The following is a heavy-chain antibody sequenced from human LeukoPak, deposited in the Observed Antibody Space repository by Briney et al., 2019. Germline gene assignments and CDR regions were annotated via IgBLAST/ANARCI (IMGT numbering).Heavy chain of an antibody. V-gene: IGHV4-4*07. CDR3: ARGELQNWFDP. J-gene: IGHJ5*02. CDR1: GDSVGSSHW. Sequence: SGTLSLTCVVSGDSVGSSHWWSWVRPPAGKGLEWIGRTYTIGSINYNPSLRSRLTLSVDTSKNQFSLTLSSLTAADTAVYYCARGELQNWFDPWGQGTLVTVSS. CDR2: TYTIGSI. D-gene: IGHD1-26*01.